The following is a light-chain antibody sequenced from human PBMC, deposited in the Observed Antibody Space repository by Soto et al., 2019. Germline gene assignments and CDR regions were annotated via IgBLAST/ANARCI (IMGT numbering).Light chain of an antibody. Sequence: VLPQSPAPLSLSPGERSTLSCMASQSVSSYLAWYQQKPGQAPRLLIYDASNRATGIPARFSGSGSGTDFTLTISSLEPEDFAVYYCQQRSNWPITFGQGTRLEIK. CDR3: QQRSNWPIT. J-gene: IGKJ5*01. CDR2: DAS. V-gene: IGKV3-11*01. CDR1: QSVSSY.